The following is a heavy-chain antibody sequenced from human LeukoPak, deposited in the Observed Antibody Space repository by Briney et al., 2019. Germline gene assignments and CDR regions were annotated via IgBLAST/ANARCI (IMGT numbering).Heavy chain of an antibody. V-gene: IGHV3-21*01. CDR1: GFTFSSYS. D-gene: IGHD6-13*01. J-gene: IGHJ4*02. CDR3: ARVPWRIAAAGTGSDY. CDR2: ISSSSSYI. Sequence: GGSLRLSCAASGFTFSSYSMNWVRQAPGKGLEWVSSISSSSSYIYYADSVKGRFTISRNNAKNSLYLQINSLRAEDTAVYYCARVPWRIAAAGTGSDYWGQGTLVTVSS.